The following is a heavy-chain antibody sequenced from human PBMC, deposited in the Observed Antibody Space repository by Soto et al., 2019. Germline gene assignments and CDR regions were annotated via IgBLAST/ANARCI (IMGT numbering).Heavy chain of an antibody. Sequence: SETLSLTCTVSGGSVSSGSYYWSWIRQPPGKGLEWLGFIFYSGSTNYNPSLKSRVTISVDTSKNQFSLKLSSVTAADTAVYYCARDRSYGYFDYWGQGTLVTVS. CDR1: GGSVSSGSYY. J-gene: IGHJ4*02. V-gene: IGHV4-61*01. CDR3: ARDRSYGYFDY. D-gene: IGHD5-18*01. CDR2: IFYSGST.